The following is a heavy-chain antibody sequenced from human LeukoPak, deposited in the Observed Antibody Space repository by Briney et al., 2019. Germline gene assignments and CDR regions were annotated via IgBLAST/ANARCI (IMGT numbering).Heavy chain of an antibody. Sequence: GGSLRLSCAASGFTFSNYAMSWVRQAPGKGLEWVSAISGSGGSTHYADSVKGRFTISRDNSKNTLYLQMNSLRAEDTAVYYCAKSKIAVAGPLDYWGQGTLVTVSS. CDR3: AKSKIAVAGPLDY. V-gene: IGHV3-23*01. J-gene: IGHJ4*02. D-gene: IGHD6-19*01. CDR2: ISGSGGST. CDR1: GFTFSNYA.